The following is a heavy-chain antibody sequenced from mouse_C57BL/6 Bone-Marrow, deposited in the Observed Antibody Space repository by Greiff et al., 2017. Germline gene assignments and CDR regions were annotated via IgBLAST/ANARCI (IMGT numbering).Heavy chain of an antibody. Sequence: QVQLKQSGAELARPGASVTLSCKASGYTFTSYGISWVKQRTGQGLEWIGEIYPRSGNTYYNEKFKGKATLTADKSSSTAYMELRSLTSEDSAVXFCARLLYYFDYWGQGTTLTVSS. CDR3: ARLLYYFDY. V-gene: IGHV1-81*01. J-gene: IGHJ2*01. CDR2: IYPRSGNT. CDR1: GYTFTSYG.